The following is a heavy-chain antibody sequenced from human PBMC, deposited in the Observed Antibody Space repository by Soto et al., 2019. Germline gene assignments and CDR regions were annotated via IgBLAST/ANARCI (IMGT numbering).Heavy chain of an antibody. Sequence: QVQLVQSGAEVKKPGSSVKVSCKASGGTFSSYAISWVRQAPGQGLEWMGEIIPIFGTANYAQKFQGRVTIPADGSTSTAYMELSSLRSEDTAVYYCARDRGPSSGYYPYWFDPWGQGTLVTVSS. CDR2: IIPIFGTA. D-gene: IGHD3-22*01. CDR3: ARDRGPSSGYYPYWFDP. V-gene: IGHV1-69*12. J-gene: IGHJ5*02. CDR1: GGTFSSYA.